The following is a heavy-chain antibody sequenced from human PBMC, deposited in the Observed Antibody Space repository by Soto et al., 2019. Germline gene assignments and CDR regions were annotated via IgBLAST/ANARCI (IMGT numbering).Heavy chain of an antibody. V-gene: IGHV3-30*18. J-gene: IGHJ6*02. CDR1: GFTFSSYG. D-gene: IGHD3-16*02. CDR3: AKDLITFVGVIVNRHYYYYGMDV. Sequence: ESGGGVVQPGRSLRLSCAASGFTFSSYGMHWVRQAPGKGLAWVAVISYDGSNKYYADSVKGRFTISRDNSKHTLYLQMNSLRAEDTAVYYWAKDLITFVGVIVNRHYYYYGMDVWGQGTTVTVSS. CDR2: ISYDGSNK.